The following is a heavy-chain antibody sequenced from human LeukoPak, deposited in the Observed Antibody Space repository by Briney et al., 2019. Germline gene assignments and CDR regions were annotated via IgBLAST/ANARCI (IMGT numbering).Heavy chain of an antibody. J-gene: IGHJ6*03. Sequence: PGGSLRLSCAASGFTFSSYGMHWVRQAPGKGLEWVAFIRYDGSNKYYADSVKGRFTISRDNSKNTLYLQMNSLRAEDTAVYYCAKDGHDIVVVVASRLRKENYMDVWGKGTTVTISS. CDR1: GFTFSSYG. D-gene: IGHD2-15*01. V-gene: IGHV3-30*02. CDR2: IRYDGSNK. CDR3: AKDGHDIVVVVASRLRKENYMDV.